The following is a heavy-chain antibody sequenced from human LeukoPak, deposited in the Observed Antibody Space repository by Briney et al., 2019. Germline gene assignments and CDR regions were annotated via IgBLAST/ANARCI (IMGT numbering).Heavy chain of an antibody. CDR1: GYSFPNFG. V-gene: IGHV1-18*01. CDR3: ARYNTLLRGVTTSDY. Sequence: GASVKVSCKASGYSFPNFGISWVRQAPGQGLEWMGRISGHNGDVKYAPKFQGRVTMTTDTSTTTAYMELRSLRFDDTAVYYCARYNTLLRGVTTSDYWGQGTLVTVSS. J-gene: IGHJ4*02. D-gene: IGHD3-10*01. CDR2: ISGHNGDV.